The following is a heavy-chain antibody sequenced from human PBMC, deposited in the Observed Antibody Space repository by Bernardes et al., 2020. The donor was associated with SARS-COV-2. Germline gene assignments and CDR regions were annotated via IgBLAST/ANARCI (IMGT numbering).Heavy chain of an antibody. D-gene: IGHD3-16*01. CDR3: ARVGFGGYADY. CDR2: IYSGGST. J-gene: IGHJ4*02. V-gene: IGHV3-53*01. CDR1: GFTVRSNY. Sequence: VGSLSPSCAASGFTVRSNYMSWVRQAPGKGLEWVSVIYSGGSTYYADSMKGRFTISRDNSKNTLNLQMNNLRAEDTAVYYCARVGFGGYADYWGQGTLVTVSS.